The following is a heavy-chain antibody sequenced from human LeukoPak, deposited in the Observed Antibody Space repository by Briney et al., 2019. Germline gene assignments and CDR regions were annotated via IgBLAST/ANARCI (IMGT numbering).Heavy chain of an antibody. CDR1: GGSISSYY. V-gene: IGHV4-59*12. CDR2: ISDTGTT. D-gene: IGHD3-22*01. J-gene: IGHJ4*02. Sequence: SETLCLTCTVSGGSISSYYWNWIRQPPGKGPEWIGCISDTGTTKYNPAFKSRVTISVDTSKNQLSLKLTSVTAADTAVYFCATGYYEPFEKWGQGTLVSVPS. CDR3: ATGYYEPFEK.